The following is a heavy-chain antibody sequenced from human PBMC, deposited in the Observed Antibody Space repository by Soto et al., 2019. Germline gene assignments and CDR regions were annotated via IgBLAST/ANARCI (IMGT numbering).Heavy chain of an antibody. J-gene: IGHJ6*03. D-gene: IGHD3-3*01. CDR2: ISGSGGST. Sequence: EVQLLESGGGLVQPGGSLRLSCAASGFTFSSYAMSWVRQAPGKGLEWVSAISGSGGSTYYADSVKGRFTISRDNSKNTLYMQMNSLRAEDTAVYYCAKSAPALRFLEWADYYYYYYMDVWGKGTTVTVSS. CDR3: AKSAPALRFLEWADYYYYYYMDV. CDR1: GFTFSSYA. V-gene: IGHV3-23*01.